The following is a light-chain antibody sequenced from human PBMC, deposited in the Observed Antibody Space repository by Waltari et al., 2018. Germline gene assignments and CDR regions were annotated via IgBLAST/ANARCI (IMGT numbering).Light chain of an antibody. CDR3: HQIASLPRT. CDR2: YAS. J-gene: IGKJ1*01. V-gene: IGKV6D-21*02. Sequence: EIVLTQSPDFQSVTPEEKFTITCLASQSIGSRQQWYQHKPNHSPKLLLKYASQSISWVPSRFSGSGSGTDFTLTINSLEAEDAAVYYCHQIASLPRTFGPGTKVEIK. CDR1: QSIGSR.